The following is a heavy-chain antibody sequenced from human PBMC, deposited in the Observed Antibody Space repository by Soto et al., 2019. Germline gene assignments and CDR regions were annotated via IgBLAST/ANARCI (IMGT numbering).Heavy chain of an antibody. CDR1: GFTFSSYA. CDR3: ARDFEYIAAAGTFDY. J-gene: IGHJ4*02. D-gene: IGHD6-13*01. Sequence: GSLRLSCAASGFTFSSYAMHWVRQAPGKGLEWVAVISYDGSNKYYADSVKGRFTISRDNSKNTLYLQMNSLRAEDTAVYYCARDFEYIAAAGTFDYWGQGTLVTVSS. CDR2: ISYDGSNK. V-gene: IGHV3-30-3*01.